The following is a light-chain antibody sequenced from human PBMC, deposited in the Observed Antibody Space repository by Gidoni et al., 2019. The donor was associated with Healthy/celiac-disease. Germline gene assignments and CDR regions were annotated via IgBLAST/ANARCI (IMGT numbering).Light chain of an antibody. V-gene: IGKV1-33*01. CDR1: QDISNY. J-gene: IGKJ3*01. Sequence: DIQMTQSPSSLSASVGDRVTITCQASQDISNYLNWYQQKPGKAPKLLIYDASNLETGVPSRFSGSGSGTDFTFTISSLQPEDIATSSCQPYDNLPPVTFGPGTKVDIQ. CDR3: QPYDNLPPVT. CDR2: DAS.